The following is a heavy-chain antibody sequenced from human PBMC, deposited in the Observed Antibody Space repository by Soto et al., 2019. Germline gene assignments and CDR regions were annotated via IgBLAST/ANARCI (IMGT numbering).Heavy chain of an antibody. V-gene: IGHV4-34*01. CDR3: ARVERGTATTVVDAFDI. J-gene: IGHJ3*02. D-gene: IGHD1-1*01. Sequence: QVQLQQWGAGLLKPSETLSLTCAVYGGFVSSGSYYWSWIRQPPGKGLEWIGEMSHSGGTHLNPSLKSRVTISVDTSKKQFSLKMSSVTAADTALYYCARVERGTATTVVDAFDIWGPGTMVTVSS. CDR1: GGFVSSGSYY. CDR2: MSHSGGT.